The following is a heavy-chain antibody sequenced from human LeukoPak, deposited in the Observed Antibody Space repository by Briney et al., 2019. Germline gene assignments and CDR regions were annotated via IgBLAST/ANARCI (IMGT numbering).Heavy chain of an antibody. CDR3: VRNYYDESGYNAFDI. CDR2: IYPGDSDT. J-gene: IGHJ3*02. D-gene: IGHD3-22*01. CDR1: GYRFSDYW. V-gene: IGHV5-51*01. Sequence: NPGESLKISCKGSGYRFSDYWIGWARQVPGRGLEWMGRIYPGDSDTGYSPSFQGQITISADKSINTAYVQWSSLKASGTAMYYCVRNYYDESGYNAFDIWGQGTMVTVSS.